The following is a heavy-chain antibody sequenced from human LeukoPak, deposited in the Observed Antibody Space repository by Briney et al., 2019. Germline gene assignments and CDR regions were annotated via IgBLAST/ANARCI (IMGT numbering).Heavy chain of an antibody. CDR2: IIPIFGTA. CDR1: GGTFSSYA. D-gene: IGHD4-17*01. Sequence: SVKVSCKASGGTFSSYAISWVRQAPGQGLEWMGGIIPIFGTADYAQKFQGRVTITADESTSTAYMELSSLRSEDTAVYYCARDAGTVTTFGYWGQGTLVTVSS. CDR3: ARDAGTVTTFGY. V-gene: IGHV1-69*01. J-gene: IGHJ4*02.